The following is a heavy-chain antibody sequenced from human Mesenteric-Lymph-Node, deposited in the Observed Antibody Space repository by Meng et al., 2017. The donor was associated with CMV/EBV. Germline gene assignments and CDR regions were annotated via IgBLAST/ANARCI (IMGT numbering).Heavy chain of an antibody. CDR3: VREGFWSGSFDLDY. D-gene: IGHD3-3*01. CDR2: IYSGGGT. Sequence: GGSLRLSCSVSGLTFRDAWMSWVRQAPGKGLEWVSVIYSGGGTHYADSVEGRFIISRDNSKNTVYLQMSSLRVEDTAVYYCVREGFWSGSFDLDYWGQGTLVTVSS. V-gene: IGHV3-66*02. J-gene: IGHJ4*02. CDR1: GLTFRDAW.